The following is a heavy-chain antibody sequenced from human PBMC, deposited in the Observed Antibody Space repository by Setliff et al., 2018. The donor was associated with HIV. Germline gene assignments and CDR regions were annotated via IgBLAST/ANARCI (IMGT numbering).Heavy chain of an antibody. CDR1: GGSISSGSHY. Sequence: PSETLSLTCTVSGGSISSGSHYWSWIRQPAGKGLEWIGRLDTSGSTNYNPPLKRRVAISVDTSKNQFSVKLSSVSAADTAVYYCAREKTVDYYDSIDAFDIWGQGTMVTVSS. J-gene: IGHJ3*02. V-gene: IGHV4-61*02. CDR3: AREKTVDYYDSIDAFDI. D-gene: IGHD3-22*01. CDR2: LDTSGST.